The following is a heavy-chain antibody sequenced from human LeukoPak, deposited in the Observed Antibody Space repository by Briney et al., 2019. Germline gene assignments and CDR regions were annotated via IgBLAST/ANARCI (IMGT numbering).Heavy chain of an antibody. D-gene: IGHD5/OR15-5a*01. CDR2: IKEDGSEK. CDR1: GFTFSSYW. CDR3: ASSIDRKVYYFDY. V-gene: IGHV3-7*01. J-gene: IGHJ4*02. Sequence: GGSLRLSCAASGFTFSSYWMSWVRQAPGKGLEWVANIKEDGSEKYCVNSVKGRFTISRDNAKNSLYLQMNSLRAEDTAVYYCASSIDRKVYYFDYWGQGTLVTVSS.